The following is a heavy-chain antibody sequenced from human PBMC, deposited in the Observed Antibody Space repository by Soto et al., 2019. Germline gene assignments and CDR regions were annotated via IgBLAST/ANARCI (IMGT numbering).Heavy chain of an antibody. J-gene: IGHJ6*03. Sequence: GGSLRLSCAASGFTFSSYGMHWVRQAPGKGLEWVAVISYDGSNKYYADSVKGRFTISRDNSKNTLYLQMNSLRAEDTAVYYCAKGLYYDILSYYMDVWGKGTTVTVSS. CDR1: GFTFSSYG. V-gene: IGHV3-30*18. D-gene: IGHD3-9*01. CDR3: AKGLYYDILSYYMDV. CDR2: ISYDGSNK.